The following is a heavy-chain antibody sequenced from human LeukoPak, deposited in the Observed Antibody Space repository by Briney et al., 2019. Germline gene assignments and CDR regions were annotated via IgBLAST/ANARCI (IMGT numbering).Heavy chain of an antibody. CDR1: GGSISSSPYY. V-gene: IGHV4-39*07. D-gene: IGHD1-1*01. CDR3: ARDRSDNWGLFDY. J-gene: IGHJ4*02. CDR2: IYYSGNT. Sequence: PSETLSLTCAVSGGSISSSPYYWGWIRQPPEKGLEWIGSIYYSGNTYHNPSLKSRVTISVDTSKNQFSLKLSSLTAADTAVYYCARDRSDNWGLFDYWGQGTLVTVSS.